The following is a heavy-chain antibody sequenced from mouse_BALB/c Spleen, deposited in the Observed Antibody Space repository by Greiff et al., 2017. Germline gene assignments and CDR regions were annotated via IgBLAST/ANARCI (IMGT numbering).Heavy chain of an antibody. J-gene: IGHJ4*01. D-gene: IGHD2-4*01. Sequence: EVKLMESGGGLVKPGGSLKLSCAASGFTFSSYAMSWVRQTPEKRLEWVASISSGGSTYYPDSVKGRFTISRDNARNILYLQMSSLRSEDTAMYYCARGLSTMITTRAMDYWGQGTSVTVSS. CDR2: ISSGGST. CDR3: ARGLSTMITTRAMDY. V-gene: IGHV5-6-5*01. CDR1: GFTFSSYA.